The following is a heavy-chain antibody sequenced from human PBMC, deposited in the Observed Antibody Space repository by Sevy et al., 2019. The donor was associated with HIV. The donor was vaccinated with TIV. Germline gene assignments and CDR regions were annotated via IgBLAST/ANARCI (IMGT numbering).Heavy chain of an antibody. J-gene: IGHJ6*03. CDR3: ASDRGGYYYYYMDV. CDR2: IWYDGSNK. D-gene: IGHD3-10*01. CDR1: GFTFSSYG. Sequence: GGSLRLSCAASGFTFSSYGMHWVRQAPGKGLEWVAVIWYDGSNKYYADSVKGRFTISRDNSKNTLYLQMNSLRDEDTAVYYCASDRGGYYYYYMDVWGKGTTVTVSS. V-gene: IGHV3-33*08.